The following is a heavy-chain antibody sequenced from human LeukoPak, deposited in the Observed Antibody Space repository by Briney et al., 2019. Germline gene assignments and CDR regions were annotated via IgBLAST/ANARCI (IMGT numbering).Heavy chain of an antibody. CDR2: ISGDGVST. Sequence: GGSLRLSCVASGLPIADFAMHWVRQAPGKGLEWVSLISGDGVSTFYADSVKGRFSISRDKNKNSLSLEMNSLRTEDTAMYYCARESGKFDYWGQGTLVAVSS. J-gene: IGHJ4*02. CDR3: ARESGKFDY. V-gene: IGHV3-43*02. CDR1: GLPIADFA.